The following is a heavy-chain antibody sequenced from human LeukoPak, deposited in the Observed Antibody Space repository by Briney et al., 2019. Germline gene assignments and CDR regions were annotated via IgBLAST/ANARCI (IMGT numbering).Heavy chain of an antibody. CDR2: IRYDGSNK. J-gene: IGHJ4*02. CDR3: ATYRQVLLPFES. Sequence: GGSLRFSCAASGFTFSSYGMHWVRQAPGKGLEWVAFIRYDGSNKYYADSVKGRFTISRDNSKSTLSLQMNSLRAEDTAIYYCATYRQVLLPFESWGQGTLVTVSS. V-gene: IGHV3-30*02. CDR1: GFTFSSYG. D-gene: IGHD2-8*02.